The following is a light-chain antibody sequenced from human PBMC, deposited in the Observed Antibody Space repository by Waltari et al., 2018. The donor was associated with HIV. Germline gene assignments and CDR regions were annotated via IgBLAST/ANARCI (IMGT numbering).Light chain of an antibody. J-gene: IGLJ2*01. Sequence: QSVLTQPPSVSGAPGQTVTISCTGSGSNIGAGYDVHWYQQFPGTAPSLLIYSDNKRPSGVPDRFSGSKSGTSASLAVSGLRAEDEADYYCQSYDTSLTGWIFGGGTKLTV. V-gene: IGLV1-40*01. CDR1: GSNIGAGYD. CDR3: QSYDTSLTGWI. CDR2: SDN.